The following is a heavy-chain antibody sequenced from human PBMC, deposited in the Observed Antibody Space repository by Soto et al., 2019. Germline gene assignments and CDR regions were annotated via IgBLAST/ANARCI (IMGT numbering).Heavy chain of an antibody. V-gene: IGHV3-21*01. CDR1: GFPFSSYA. J-gene: IGHJ6*03. D-gene: IGHD3-10*01. CDR2: ISSGSRYI. CDR3: ARDGLISFGDVVKVHYMDV. Sequence: EMQLVESGGGLVKPGGSLRLSCATSGFPFSSYAINWVRQAPGKGLQWISSISSGSRYIFYADSVKGRFTISRDNANNSLYLQMSSLRAEDTAVYYCARDGLISFGDVVKVHYMDVWGKGTTVTVSS.